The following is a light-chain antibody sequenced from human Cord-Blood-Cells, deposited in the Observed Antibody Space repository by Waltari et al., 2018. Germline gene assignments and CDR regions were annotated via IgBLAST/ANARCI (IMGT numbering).Light chain of an antibody. J-gene: IGLJ3*02. CDR1: SPNIRAGYD. CDR2: GNS. CDR3: QSYDSSLSGSV. V-gene: IGLV1-40*01. Sequence: QSVLTPPPSVSGAPGPRVTISCTGSSPNIRAGYDVHWYQQRPGTAPKLLIYGNSNRPSGVPDRFSGSKSGTSASLAITGLQAEDEADYYCQSYDSSLSGSVFGGGTKLTVL.